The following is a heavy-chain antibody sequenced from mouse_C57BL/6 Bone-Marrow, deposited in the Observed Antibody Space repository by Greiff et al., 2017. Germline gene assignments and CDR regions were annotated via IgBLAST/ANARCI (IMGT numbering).Heavy chain of an antibody. V-gene: IGHV1-82*01. Sequence: VKLMESGPELVKPGASVKISCKASGYAFSSSWMNWVKQRPGKGLEWIGRIYPGDGDTNYNGKFKGKATLTADKSSSTAYMQRSSLTAEDSAVYCCARGGYDAWFAYWGQGTLVTVSA. J-gene: IGHJ3*01. D-gene: IGHD2-2*01. CDR3: ARGGYDAWFAY. CDR2: IYPGDGDT. CDR1: GYAFSSSW.